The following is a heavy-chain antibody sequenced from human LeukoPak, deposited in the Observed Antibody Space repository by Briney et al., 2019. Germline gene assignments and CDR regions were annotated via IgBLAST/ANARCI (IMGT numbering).Heavy chain of an antibody. CDR2: ISAYNGNT. CDR3: ARDTLYPGIAVAGTFDP. V-gene: IGHV1-18*01. Sequence: ASVKVSCKASGYTFTSYGISWVRQAPGQGREWMGWISAYNGNTNYAQKLQGRVTMTTDTSTSTAYMELRSLRSDDTAVYYCARDTLYPGIAVAGTFDPWGQGTLVTVSS. CDR1: GYTFTSYG. J-gene: IGHJ5*02. D-gene: IGHD6-19*01.